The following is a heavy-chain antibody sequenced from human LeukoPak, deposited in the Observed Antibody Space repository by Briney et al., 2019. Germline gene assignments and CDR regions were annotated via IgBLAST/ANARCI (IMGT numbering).Heavy chain of an antibody. V-gene: IGHV1-18*01. Sequence: ASVKVSCKASGGTFSSYAISWVRQAPGQGLEWMGWISAYNGNTNYAQKLQGRVTMTTDTSTSTAYMELRSLRSDDTAVYYCARSLEELAARRMVPSDYWGQGTLVTVSS. CDR2: ISAYNGNT. J-gene: IGHJ4*02. D-gene: IGHD6-6*01. CDR1: GGTFSSYA. CDR3: ARSLEELAARRMVPSDY.